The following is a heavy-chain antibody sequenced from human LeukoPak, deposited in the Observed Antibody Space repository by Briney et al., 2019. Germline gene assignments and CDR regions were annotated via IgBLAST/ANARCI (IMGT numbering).Heavy chain of an antibody. V-gene: IGHV1-2*02. J-gene: IGHJ4*02. Sequence: ASVKVSFKASGYTFTVYYMHWVRQAPGQGLEWMGWINPKSGGTTYEQKFQGRVTMTRDTSTSTAYMELSRLRSDDTAVYYCARGGEVCSSSSCYRGHDYWGQGTLVTVSS. CDR2: INPKSGGT. CDR1: GYTFTVYY. D-gene: IGHD2-2*01. CDR3: ARGGEVCSSSSCYRGHDY.